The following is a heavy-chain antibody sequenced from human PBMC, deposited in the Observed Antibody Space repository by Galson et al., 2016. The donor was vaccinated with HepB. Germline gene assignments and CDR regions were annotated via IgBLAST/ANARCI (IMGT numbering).Heavy chain of an antibody. Sequence: SLRLSCAASGFTFADYAMHWVRQAPGRGLEWISYIAGSGRPIYYADSVKGRFTISRDNAKNSLYLQMNSLRAEDTAVYYCAGGGGFSVGAYFDSWGQGTLVTVSS. CDR1: GFTFADYA. D-gene: IGHD3-16*01. CDR2: IAGSGRPI. CDR3: AGGGGFSVGAYFDS. J-gene: IGHJ4*02. V-gene: IGHV3-11*01.